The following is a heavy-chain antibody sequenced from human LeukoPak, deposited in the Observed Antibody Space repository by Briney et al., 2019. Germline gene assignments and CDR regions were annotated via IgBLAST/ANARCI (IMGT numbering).Heavy chain of an antibody. Sequence: GGSLRLSCAASGFTFSSYGMHWVRQAPGKGLEWVAVISYDGSNKYYADSVKGRFTISRDNSKNTLYLQMNSLRAEDTAVYYCAKDRAQQLAYFDYWGQGTLVTVSS. CDR3: AKDRAQQLAYFDY. J-gene: IGHJ4*02. CDR1: GFTFSSYG. D-gene: IGHD6-13*01. CDR2: ISYDGSNK. V-gene: IGHV3-30*18.